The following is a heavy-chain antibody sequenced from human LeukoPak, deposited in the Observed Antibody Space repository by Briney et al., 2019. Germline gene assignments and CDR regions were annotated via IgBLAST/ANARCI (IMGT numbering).Heavy chain of an antibody. CDR1: GFTFEASA. V-gene: IGHV3-7*01. J-gene: IGHJ6*03. CDR3: AREPYYYYYYMDV. CDR2: IKQDGSER. Sequence: GGSLRLSCAASGFTFEASAMSWVRQAPGKGLEWVANIKQDGSERYYMDSVKGRFTISRDNAKNSLYLRLSSLRAEDTAVYYCAREPYYYYYYMDVWGKGTTVTVSS.